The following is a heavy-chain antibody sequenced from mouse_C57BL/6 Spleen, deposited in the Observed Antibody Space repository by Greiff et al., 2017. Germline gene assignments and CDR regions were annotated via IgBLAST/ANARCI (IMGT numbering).Heavy chain of an antibody. J-gene: IGHJ1*03. CDR1: GYTFTSYW. Sequence: VQPQQPGAELVRPGSSVKLSCKASGYTFTSYWMHWVKQRPIQGLEWIGNIDPSDSETHYNQKFKDKATLTVDKSSSTAYMQLSSLTSEDSAVYYCAREGDYGLRYFDVWGTGTTVTVSS. CDR3: AREGDYGLRYFDV. V-gene: IGHV1-52*01. D-gene: IGHD2-4*01. CDR2: IDPSDSET.